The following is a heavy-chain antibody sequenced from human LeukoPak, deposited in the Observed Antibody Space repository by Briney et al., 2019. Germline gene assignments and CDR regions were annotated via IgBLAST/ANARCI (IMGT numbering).Heavy chain of an antibody. V-gene: IGHV4-59*01. D-gene: IGHD3-3*01. CDR1: GGSISSYY. J-gene: IGHJ5*02. CDR3: ARGGGITIFGVVIDDWFDP. Sequence: SETLSLTCTVSGGSISSYYWSWIRQPPGKGLEWIGYIYYSGSTNYNPSLKSRVTISVDTSKNQFSLKLSSVTAADTAVYYCARGGGITIFGVVIDDWFDPWGQGTLDTVSS. CDR2: IYYSGST.